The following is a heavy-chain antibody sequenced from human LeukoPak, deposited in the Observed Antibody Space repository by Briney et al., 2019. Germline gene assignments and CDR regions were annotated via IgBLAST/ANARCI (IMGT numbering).Heavy chain of an antibody. Sequence: NPSETLSLTCTVSGGSISSYYWSWIRQPPGKGLEWIGYIYYSGSTNYNPSLKSRVTISVDTSKNQFSLKLSSVTAADTAVYYCARRPSSQLPLDYWGQGTLVTVSS. CDR3: ARRPSSQLPLDY. J-gene: IGHJ4*02. V-gene: IGHV4-59*01. CDR2: IYYSGST. D-gene: IGHD2-2*01. CDR1: GGSISSYY.